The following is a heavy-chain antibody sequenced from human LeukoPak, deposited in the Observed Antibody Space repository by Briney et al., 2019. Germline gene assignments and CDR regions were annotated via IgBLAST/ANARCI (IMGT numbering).Heavy chain of an antibody. D-gene: IGHD3-10*01. CDR1: GFTFSSYA. CDR2: ISYDGSNK. CDR3: ARNYGSGRAYHAFDI. Sequence: GGSLRLSCAASGFTFSSYAMHWVRQAPGKGLEWVAVISYDGSNKYYADSVKGRFTISRDNSKNTLYLQMNSLRAEDTAVYYCARNYGSGRAYHAFDIWGQGTMVTVSS. J-gene: IGHJ3*02. V-gene: IGHV3-30-3*01.